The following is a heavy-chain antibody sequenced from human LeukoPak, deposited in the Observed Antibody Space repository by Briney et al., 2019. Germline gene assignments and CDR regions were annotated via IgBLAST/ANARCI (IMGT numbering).Heavy chain of an antibody. CDR2: ISGSGGST. J-gene: IGHJ4*02. V-gene: IGHV3-23*01. D-gene: IGHD4-11*01. CDR3: AKATPAAPSASRYYDY. CDR1: GFTFSSYA. Sequence: GGSLRLSCAASGFTFSSYATSWVRLAPGKGLEWVSIISGSGGSTYSADSVKGRFTISRDNSKNTLYLQMNSLRAEDTAVYYCAKATPAAPSASRYYDYWGQGSLVTVSS.